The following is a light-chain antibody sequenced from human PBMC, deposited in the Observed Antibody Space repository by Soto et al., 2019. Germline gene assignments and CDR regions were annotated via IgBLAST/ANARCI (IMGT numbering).Light chain of an antibody. V-gene: IGLV2-14*01. CDR1: SSDIGNYNY. J-gene: IGLJ2*01. Sequence: QSVLTQPASVSGSPGQSITISCTGTSSDIGNYNYVSWHQQHPGKAPKLIIYEVSNRPSGVSNRFSGSKSGNTASLTISGLQAEDEADYSCTSYTSSNTWVFGGGTQLTVL. CDR2: EVS. CDR3: TSYTSSNTWV.